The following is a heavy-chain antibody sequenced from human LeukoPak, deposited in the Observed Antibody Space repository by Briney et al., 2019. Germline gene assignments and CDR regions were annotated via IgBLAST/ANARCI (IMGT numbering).Heavy chain of an antibody. CDR2: IYAGGRT. Sequence: PGGSLRLSCAASGFTVNSNYMSWVRQVPGKGLEWVSIIYAGGRTYFPDSVKGRFTISRDNSQNMLYLQLNSLRAEDTAVYYCAKLYNGSYYSWGQGTLVTVSS. CDR1: GFTVNSNY. V-gene: IGHV3-53*01. J-gene: IGHJ4*02. D-gene: IGHD1-26*01. CDR3: AKLYNGSYYS.